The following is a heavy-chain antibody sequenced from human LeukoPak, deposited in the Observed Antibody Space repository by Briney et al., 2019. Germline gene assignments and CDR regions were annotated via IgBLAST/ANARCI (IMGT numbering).Heavy chain of an antibody. J-gene: IGHJ3*02. D-gene: IGHD6-19*01. CDR1: GGSISSYY. CDR2: IYYSGST. Sequence: SETLSLTCTVSGGSISSYYWSWIRQSPGKGLEWIGYIYYSGSTNYNPSLKSRVTISVDTSKNQFSLKLSSVTAADTAVYYCARHLYGSITVADTDAFDIWGQGTMVTVSS. V-gene: IGHV4-59*08. CDR3: ARHLYGSITVADTDAFDI.